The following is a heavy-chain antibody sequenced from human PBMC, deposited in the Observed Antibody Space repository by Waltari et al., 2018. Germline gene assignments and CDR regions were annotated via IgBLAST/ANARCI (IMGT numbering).Heavy chain of an antibody. Sequence: QVQLQESGPGLVKPSQTLSLTCTVSGGSISSGSYYWSWIRQPAGKGLEWIGYIYYSGSTYYNPSLKSRVTISVDTSKNQFSLKLSSVTAADTAVYYCARDRYNWNDDGWFDPWGQGTLVTVSS. CDR3: ARDRYNWNDDGWFDP. CDR2: IYYSGST. V-gene: IGHV4-31*03. CDR1: GGSISSGSYY. J-gene: IGHJ5*02. D-gene: IGHD1-20*01.